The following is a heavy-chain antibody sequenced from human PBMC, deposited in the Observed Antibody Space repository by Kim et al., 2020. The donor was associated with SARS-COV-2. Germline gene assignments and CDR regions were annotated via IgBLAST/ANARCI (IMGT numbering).Heavy chain of an antibody. D-gene: IGHD3-10*01. CDR2: ISGGGGST. Sequence: GGSLRLSCAASGFTFSSYAMTWVRQAPGMGLEWVSGISGGGGSTYYADSVKGRFTISRDNSKNTLYLQMNSLRAEDTAVYYCAKDLWPSGSYYGAFDIWGQGTMVTVSS. V-gene: IGHV3-23*01. J-gene: IGHJ3*02. CDR3: AKDLWPSGSYYGAFDI. CDR1: GFTFSSYA.